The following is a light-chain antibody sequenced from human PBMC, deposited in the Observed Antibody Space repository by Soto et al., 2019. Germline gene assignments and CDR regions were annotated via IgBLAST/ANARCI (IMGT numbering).Light chain of an antibody. Sequence: DIQMTQSPSAMSASVGDRVTITCRASQGINSYLAWFQQKPGKAPKLLIYDASSLESGVPSRFSGSGSGTEFTLTISSLQPDDFATYYCQQYNSYPWTFGQGTKVDIK. CDR1: QGINSY. V-gene: IGKV1-17*03. CDR2: DAS. J-gene: IGKJ1*01. CDR3: QQYNSYPWT.